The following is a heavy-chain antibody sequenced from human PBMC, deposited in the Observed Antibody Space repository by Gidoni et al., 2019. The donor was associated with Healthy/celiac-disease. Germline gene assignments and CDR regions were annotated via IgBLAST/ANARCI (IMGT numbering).Heavy chain of an antibody. D-gene: IGHD4-4*01. CDR3: ARHLRDYSPYSYSYMDV. CDR1: GYSVTSYW. J-gene: IGHJ6*03. V-gene: IGHV5-51*01. Sequence: VQLVQSVAEVKKPGESLKISCKGSGYSVTSYWIGWVRQMPVKGLEWMGSIYPGDSDTRYRPSFQCQVTISADKSISTAYLQWSSLKASDTAMYYCARHLRDYSPYSYSYMDVWGPGPPVTVSS. CDR2: IYPGDSDT.